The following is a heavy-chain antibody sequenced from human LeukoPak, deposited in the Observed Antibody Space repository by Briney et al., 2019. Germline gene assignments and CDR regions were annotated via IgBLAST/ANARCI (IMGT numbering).Heavy chain of an antibody. CDR1: GFTFSRYS. D-gene: IGHD3-3*01. CDR3: ARGSRFGVVGRDAFDI. V-gene: IGHV3-21*01. J-gene: IGHJ3*02. Sequence: PGGSLRLSCAASGFTFSRYSMNWVRQAPGKGLEWVSSISISSNYIYYADSVKGRFTISRDNAKNSLYLQVNSLRAEDTAVYYCARGSRFGVVGRDAFDIWGQGTVVTVSS. CDR2: ISISSNYI.